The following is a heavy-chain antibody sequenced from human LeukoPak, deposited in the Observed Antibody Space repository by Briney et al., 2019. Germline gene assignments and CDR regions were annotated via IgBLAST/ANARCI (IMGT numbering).Heavy chain of an antibody. CDR2: IYYSGST. J-gene: IGHJ3*02. CDR1: GGSISSSSYY. V-gene: IGHV4-39*01. D-gene: IGHD3-22*01. CDR3: ARRYYDSSGYYSVDAFDI. Sequence: SETLSLTCTVSGGSISSSSYYWGWIRQPPGKGLEWIGSIYYSGSTYYNPSLKSRVTISVDTSKNQFSLKLSSVTAADTAVYYCARRYYDSSGYYSVDAFDIWGQGTMVTVSS.